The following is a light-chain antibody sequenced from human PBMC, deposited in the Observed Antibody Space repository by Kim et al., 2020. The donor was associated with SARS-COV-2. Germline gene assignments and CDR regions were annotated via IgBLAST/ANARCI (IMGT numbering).Light chain of an antibody. CDR1: SSDVGSYNL. Sequence: QSALTQPASVSGSPGQSITISCTGTSSDVGSYNLVSWYQHHPGKAPKLMVYEVSKRPSGVSDRFSGSKSGNTASLTISGLQADDEADYYCCSYAGSSTVLFGGGIQLTVL. CDR2: EVS. CDR3: CSYAGSSTVL. V-gene: IGLV2-23*01. J-gene: IGLJ2*01.